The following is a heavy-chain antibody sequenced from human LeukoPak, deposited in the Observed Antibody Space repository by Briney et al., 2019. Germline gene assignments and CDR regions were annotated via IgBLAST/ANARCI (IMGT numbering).Heavy chain of an antibody. Sequence: PGGSLRPSCAASGFTFSSYAMSWVRQAPGKGLEWVSAISGSGGNTYYADSVKGRFTVSRDNSNNTLYLQVNSLRAEDTAIYYCAKDLMRGRSYWGQGTLVTVSS. J-gene: IGHJ4*02. CDR3: AKDLMRGRSY. V-gene: IGHV3-23*01. D-gene: IGHD1-26*01. CDR1: GFTFSSYA. CDR2: ISGSGGNT.